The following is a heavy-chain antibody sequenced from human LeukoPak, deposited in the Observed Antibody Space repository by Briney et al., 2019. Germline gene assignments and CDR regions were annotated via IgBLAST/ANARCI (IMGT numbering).Heavy chain of an antibody. D-gene: IGHD3-22*01. CDR2: IIPIFGTA. CDR1: GGTFSSYA. J-gene: IGHJ4*02. V-gene: IGHV1-69*05. Sequence: SVKVSCKASGGTFSSYAISWVRQAPGQGLELMGGIIPIFGTANYAQKFQGRVTITTDESTSTAYMELSSLRSEDTAVYYCARGLVSQPYDSSGQDDYWGQGTLITVSS. CDR3: ARGLVSQPYDSSGQDDY.